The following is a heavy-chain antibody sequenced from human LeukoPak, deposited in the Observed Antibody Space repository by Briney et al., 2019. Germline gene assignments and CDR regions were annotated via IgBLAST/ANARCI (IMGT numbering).Heavy chain of an antibody. D-gene: IGHD3-16*01. V-gene: IGHV3-74*01. CDR3: ARGIMITFGGSLDY. CDR1: GLTFSSYL. Sequence: PGGSLRLSCAASGLTFSSYLMHWVRQAPGKGLVWVSRINSDGSSTSYADSVKGRFTISRDNAKNTLYLQMNSLRAEDTAVYYCARGIMITFGGSLDYWGQGTLVTVSS. CDR2: INSDGSST. J-gene: IGHJ4*02.